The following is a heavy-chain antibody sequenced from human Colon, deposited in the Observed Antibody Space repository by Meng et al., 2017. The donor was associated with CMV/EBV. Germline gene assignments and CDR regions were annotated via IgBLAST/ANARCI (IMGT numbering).Heavy chain of an antibody. CDR1: GGSISSGGYY. CDR3: ARDHLVLGLH. J-gene: IGHJ4*02. D-gene: IGHD3-22*01. Sequence: TCTVSGGSISSGGYYWSWIRQHPGKGLEWIGYIYYSGSTYYNPSLKSRVTISVDTSKNQFSLKLSSVTAADTAVYYCARDHLVLGLHWSQGTLVTVSS. CDR2: IYYSGST. V-gene: IGHV4-31*03.